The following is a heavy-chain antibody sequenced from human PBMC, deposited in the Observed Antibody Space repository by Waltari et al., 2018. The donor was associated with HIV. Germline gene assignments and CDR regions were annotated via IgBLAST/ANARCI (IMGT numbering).Heavy chain of an antibody. D-gene: IGHD2-8*01. CDR1: GFPFGAYY. J-gene: IGHJ4*02. CDR3: ARDSPMGMYAVFGY. CDR2: ISSSGTTI. Sequence: QVQLVESGGGLVKPGGSLRLSCAASGFPFGAYYMMWIRQAPGKGLEWISYISSSGTTIYYADSVRGRFTISRDNAKNSLFLQMNSLGGEDTAVYYCARDSPMGMYAVFGYWGQGTLVTVSS. V-gene: IGHV3-11*01.